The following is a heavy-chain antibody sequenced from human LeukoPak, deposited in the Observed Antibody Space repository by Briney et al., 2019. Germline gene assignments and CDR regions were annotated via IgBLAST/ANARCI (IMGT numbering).Heavy chain of an antibody. CDR3: AKGQELEDGVFDS. J-gene: IGHJ4*02. CDR2: IRSNGDTA. Sequence: PGGSLRLSRAASGFTFSSIAMTWVRQAPGKGLEWVSTIRSNGDTAYNADSVRGRFAISRDNSKNALFLQMNSLRVEDTAIYYCAKGQELEDGVFDSWGQGTLAPFSS. CDR1: GFTFSSIA. D-gene: IGHD1-1*01. V-gene: IGHV3-23*01.